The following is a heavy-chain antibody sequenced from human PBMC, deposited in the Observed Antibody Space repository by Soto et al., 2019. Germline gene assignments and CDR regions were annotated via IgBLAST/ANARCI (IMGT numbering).Heavy chain of an antibody. CDR2: IVVGSGNT. D-gene: IGHD2-15*01. J-gene: IGHJ6*02. CDR3: AVTPNVVVAATPPTYYYGMDV. CDR1: GFTFTSSA. Sequence: SAKVSCKASGFTFTSSAVQWVRQARGQRLEWIGWIVVGSGNTNYAQKFQERVTITRDMSTSTAYMELSSLRSEDTAVYYCAVTPNVVVAATPPTYYYGMDVWGQGTTVTVSS. V-gene: IGHV1-58*01.